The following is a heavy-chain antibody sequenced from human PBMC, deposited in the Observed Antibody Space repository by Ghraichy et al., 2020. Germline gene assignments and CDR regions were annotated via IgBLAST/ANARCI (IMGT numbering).Heavy chain of an antibody. V-gene: IGHV4-34*01. D-gene: IGHD1-26*01. CDR3: ARGRWDGWFDP. CDR2: INHSGST. J-gene: IGHJ5*02. Sequence: SETLSLTCAVYGGSFSGYYWSWIRQPPGKGLEWIGEINHSGSTNYNPSLKSRVTISVDTSKNQFSLKLSSVTAADTAVYYCARGRWDGWFDPWGQGTLVTVSS. CDR1: GGSFSGYY.